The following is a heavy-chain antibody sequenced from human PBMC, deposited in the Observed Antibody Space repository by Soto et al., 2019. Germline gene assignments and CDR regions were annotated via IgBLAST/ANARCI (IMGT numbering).Heavy chain of an antibody. J-gene: IGHJ4*02. CDR3: AMEENWVSGYYFDY. Sequence: QVQLVESGGGVVQPGRSLRLSCAASGFTFSSYGMHWVRQAPGKGLEWVAVIWYDGSNKYYADSVKGRFTISRDNSKNTLYLQMNSLRAEDTAVYYCAMEENWVSGYYFDYWGQGTLVTVSS. CDR2: IWYDGSNK. D-gene: IGHD7-27*01. CDR1: GFTFSSYG. V-gene: IGHV3-33*01.